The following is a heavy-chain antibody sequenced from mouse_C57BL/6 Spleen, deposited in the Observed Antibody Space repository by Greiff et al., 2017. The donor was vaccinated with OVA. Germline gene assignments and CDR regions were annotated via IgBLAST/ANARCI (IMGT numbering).Heavy chain of an antibody. CDR3: AKHYYGSSYYAMDY. Sequence: VQLQQSGAELVKPGASVKLSCKASGYTFTSYWMHWVKQRPGRGLEWIGRIDPNSGGTKYNEKFKSKATLTVDKPSSTAYMQLSSLTSEDSAVYYCAKHYYGSSYYAMDYWGQGTSVTVSS. D-gene: IGHD1-1*01. CDR1: GYTFTSYW. V-gene: IGHV1-72*01. CDR2: IDPNSGGT. J-gene: IGHJ4*01.